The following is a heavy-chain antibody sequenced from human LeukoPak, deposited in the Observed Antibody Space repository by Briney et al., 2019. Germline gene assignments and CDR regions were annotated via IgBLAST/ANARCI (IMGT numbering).Heavy chain of an antibody. Sequence: AGGSLRLSCTTFGFTVTNYWMHWVRQAPGKGLVWVSRINSDGSNTNYAGSVKGRFTISRDNARNTLYLQMNSLRAEDTAVYYCAGGLSDYYYTVGYWGQGTLVTVSS. CDR1: GFTVTNYW. CDR2: INSDGSNT. D-gene: IGHD3-22*01. CDR3: AGGLSDYYYTVGY. J-gene: IGHJ4*02. V-gene: IGHV3-74*01.